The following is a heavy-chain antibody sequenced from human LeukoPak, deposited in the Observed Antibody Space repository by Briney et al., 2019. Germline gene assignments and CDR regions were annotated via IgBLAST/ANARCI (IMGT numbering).Heavy chain of an antibody. CDR2: ISYDGSNK. CDR1: GFTFSSYA. Sequence: GGSLRLSCAASGFTFSSYAMHWVRQAPGKGLEWVAVISYDGSNKYYADSVKGRFTISRDNSKNTLYLQMNSLRAEDTAVYYCARGDWWGDYWGQGTLVTVSS. V-gene: IGHV3-30*04. J-gene: IGHJ4*02. D-gene: IGHD2-8*02. CDR3: ARGDWWGDY.